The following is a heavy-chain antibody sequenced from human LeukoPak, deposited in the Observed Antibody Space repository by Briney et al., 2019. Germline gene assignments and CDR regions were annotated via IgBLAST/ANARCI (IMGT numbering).Heavy chain of an antibody. J-gene: IGHJ4*02. CDR2: IIPILGIA. V-gene: IGHV1-69*04. Sequence: SVKVSCKASGGTFSSYAISWVRQAPGQGLEWMGRIIPILGIANYAQKFQGRVTITADKSTSTAYMELSSLRSEDTAVYYCARVAMVRGVIMEYYFDYWGQGTLVTISS. CDR1: GGTFSSYA. CDR3: ARVAMVRGVIMEYYFDY. D-gene: IGHD3-10*01.